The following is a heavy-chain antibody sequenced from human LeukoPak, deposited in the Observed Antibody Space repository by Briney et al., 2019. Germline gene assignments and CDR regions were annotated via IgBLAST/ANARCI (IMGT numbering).Heavy chain of an antibody. Sequence: GGSLRLSCSASGFTFSTYAMHWARQAPGKGLEYVSAISADEGSTYYANSVKGRFTISRDNSKNTLYLQMSSLRAEDTAVYYCVKLEYSSSRYWGQGTLVTVSS. CDR3: VKLEYSSSRY. CDR2: ISADEGST. V-gene: IGHV3-64D*09. D-gene: IGHD6-6*01. J-gene: IGHJ4*02. CDR1: GFTFSTYA.